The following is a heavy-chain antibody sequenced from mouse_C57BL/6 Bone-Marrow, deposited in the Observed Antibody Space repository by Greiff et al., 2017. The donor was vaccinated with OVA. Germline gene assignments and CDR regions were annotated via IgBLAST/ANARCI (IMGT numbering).Heavy chain of an antibody. CDR1: GYTFTSYT. J-gene: IGHJ2*01. Sequence: QVQLKQSGAELARPGASVKMSCKASGYTFTSYTIHWVKQRPGQGLEWIGYIDPTNDYTNYNQKFKGKATLTADKSSSTAYMQLSSLTSEDSAVYYCTGGYYFDYWGQGTTLTVSS. CDR3: TGGYYFDY. V-gene: IGHV1-4*01. CDR2: IDPTNDYT.